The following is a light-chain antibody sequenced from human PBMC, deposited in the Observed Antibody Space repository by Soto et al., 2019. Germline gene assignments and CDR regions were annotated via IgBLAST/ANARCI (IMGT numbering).Light chain of an antibody. J-gene: IGKJ4*01. Sequence: DIQMTQSPSSLSASVGDRVTITCRASQGISNYLAWYQQKPGKVPKVLIYAASTLRSGVPSRFSGSGSGTDFTLTISSLQPEDVATYYCQKYNSAPLTFGGGTKVDIK. CDR1: QGISNY. V-gene: IGKV1-27*01. CDR2: AAS. CDR3: QKYNSAPLT.